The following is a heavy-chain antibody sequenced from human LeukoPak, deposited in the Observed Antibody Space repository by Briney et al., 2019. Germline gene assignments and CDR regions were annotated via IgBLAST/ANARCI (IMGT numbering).Heavy chain of an antibody. CDR2: IDSSGDTI. CDR3: NVGVPATMRDFDY. Sequence: GGSLRLSCAASGFAFSSYSMNWVRQAPGKGLEWVSYIDSSGDTIYYADSVKGRFTMSRDNAKNSLYLQMNSLRAEDTAVYYCNVGVPATMRDFDYWGRGALVTVSS. D-gene: IGHD2-2*01. J-gene: IGHJ4*02. CDR1: GFAFSSYS. V-gene: IGHV3-48*04.